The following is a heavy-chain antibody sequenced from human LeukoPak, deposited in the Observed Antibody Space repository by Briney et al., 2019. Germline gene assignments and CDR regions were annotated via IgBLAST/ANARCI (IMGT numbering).Heavy chain of an antibody. CDR2: ISWGSGSI. CDR3: AKASCSGGTCSCDS. D-gene: IGHD2-15*01. J-gene: IGHJ4*02. CDR1: GFTFDDYA. V-gene: IGHV3-9*01. Sequence: GRSLRPSCAASGFTFDDYAMHWVRQAPGKGLEWVSGISWGSGSIGYADSVKGRFTISRDNAKYSLYLQMNSLRAEDTALYYCAKASCSGGTCSCDSWGQGTLVTVSS.